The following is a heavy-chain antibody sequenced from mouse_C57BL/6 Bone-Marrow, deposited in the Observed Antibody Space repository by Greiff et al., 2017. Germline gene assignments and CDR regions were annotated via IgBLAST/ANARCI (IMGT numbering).Heavy chain of an antibody. J-gene: IGHJ1*03. Sequence: QVQLQQSGPELVKPGASVKISCKASGYAFSSSWMNWVKQRPGKGLEWIGRIYPGDGDTNYNGKFKGKATLTADKSSSTAYMQLSSLTSEDSAVYFCARSFDWYFDVGGTGTTVTVSS. V-gene: IGHV1-82*01. CDR3: ARSFDWYFDV. CDR1: GYAFSSSW. CDR2: IYPGDGDT.